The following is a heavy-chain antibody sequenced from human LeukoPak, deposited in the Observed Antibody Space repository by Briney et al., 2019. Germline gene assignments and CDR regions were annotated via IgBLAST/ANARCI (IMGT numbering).Heavy chain of an antibody. CDR1: GGTFSSYA. CDR2: IIPILGIA. CDR3: ARASMAAIFYFDY. V-gene: IGHV1-69*04. J-gene: IGHJ4*02. Sequence: GASVKVSCKASGGTFSSYAISWVRQAPGQGLEWMGRIIPILGIANYAQKFQGRVTITADKSMSTAYMELSSLRSEDTAVYYCARASMAAIFYFDYWGQGTLVTVSS. D-gene: IGHD2-2*02.